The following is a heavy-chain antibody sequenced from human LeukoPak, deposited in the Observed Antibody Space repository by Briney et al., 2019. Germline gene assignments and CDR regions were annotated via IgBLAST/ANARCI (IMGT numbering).Heavy chain of an antibody. CDR1: GDSVSSDSAA. V-gene: IGHV6-1*01. J-gene: IGHJ2*01. D-gene: IGHD1-7*01. Sequence: SQTLSLTCDISGDSVSSDSAAWNSIRQSPSRGLEWLGRTYYRPKWYNEYAVSVKSRITIKPDTSKNQFSLHLNSATPEDTAVYYCARGWRSNYYFDLWGRGTLVTVSS. CDR2: TYYRPKWYN. CDR3: ARGWRSNYYFDL.